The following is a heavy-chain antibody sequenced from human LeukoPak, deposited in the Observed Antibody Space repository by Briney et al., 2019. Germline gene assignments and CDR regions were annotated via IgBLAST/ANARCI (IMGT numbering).Heavy chain of an antibody. D-gene: IGHD2-8*01. Sequence: SETLSLTCTVSGGSISSYFWNWIRQPAGKGREWIGRINTSGSTNFNPSLKSRVTMSVDTSKNQFSLKLTSVTAADTALYYCARYRQESNGQFDYWGQGTLVTVSS. CDR3: ARYRQESNGQFDY. J-gene: IGHJ4*02. V-gene: IGHV4-4*07. CDR2: INTSGST. CDR1: GGSISSYF.